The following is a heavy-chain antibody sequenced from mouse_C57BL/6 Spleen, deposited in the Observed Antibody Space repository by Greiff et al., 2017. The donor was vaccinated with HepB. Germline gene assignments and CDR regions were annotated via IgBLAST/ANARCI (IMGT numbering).Heavy chain of an antibody. CDR3: ASSYGNYWYFDV. Sequence: EVQLQQSGPGLVKPSQSLSLTCSVSGYSITSGYYWNWIRQLPGNIQEWMGYISYDGSNNYNPSLKNRIPITRDTSKKQFFLKLNSVTTEDTATYDCASSYGNYWYFDVWGTGTTVTVSS. CDR2: ISYDGSN. V-gene: IGHV3-6*01. CDR1: GYSITSGYY. J-gene: IGHJ1*03. D-gene: IGHD2-1*01.